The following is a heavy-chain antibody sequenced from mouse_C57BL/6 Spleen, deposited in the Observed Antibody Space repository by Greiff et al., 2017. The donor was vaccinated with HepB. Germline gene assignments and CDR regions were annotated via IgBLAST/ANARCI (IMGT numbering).Heavy chain of an antibody. CDR2: IHPSDSDT. Sequence: QVHVKQPGAELVKPGASVKVSCKASGYTFTSYWMHWVKQRPGQGLEWIGRIHPSDSDTNYNQKFKGKATLTVDKSSSTAYMQLSSLTSEDSAVYYCAIGVYYDYDGPGSYAMDYWGQGTSVTVSS. CDR1: GYTFTSYW. J-gene: IGHJ4*01. V-gene: IGHV1-74*01. D-gene: IGHD2-4*01. CDR3: AIGVYYDYDGPGSYAMDY.